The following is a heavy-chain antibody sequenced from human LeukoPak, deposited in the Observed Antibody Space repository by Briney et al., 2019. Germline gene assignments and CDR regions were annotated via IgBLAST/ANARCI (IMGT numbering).Heavy chain of an antibody. D-gene: IGHD5-18*01. V-gene: IGHV1-46*01. CDR3: ARRDTAMVAIDY. J-gene: IGHJ4*02. CDR1: GYTFTSYY. CDR2: INPSGGST. Sequence: ASVKVSCKASGYTFTSYYIHWVRQAPGQGLEWMGIINPSGGSTSYAQKFQGGVTMTRDTSTSTVYMELSSLRSEDTAVYYCARRDTAMVAIDYWGQGTLVTVSS.